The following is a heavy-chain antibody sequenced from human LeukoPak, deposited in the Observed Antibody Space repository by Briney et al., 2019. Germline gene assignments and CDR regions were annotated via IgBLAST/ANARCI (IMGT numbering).Heavy chain of an antibody. J-gene: IGHJ6*02. CDR2: IYPTGST. CDR1: GDSINNYY. Sequence: SETLSLTCIVSGDSINNYYWSWIRQTAGKGLEWIGRIYPTGSTSYKTSLRTRLTISIDTSTNQVSLKLRSVTAADTALHYCVGDTYDFWSGQYKNGLGAYSGMDVWGQGTTVFVS. V-gene: IGHV4-4*07. CDR3: VGDTYDFWSGQYKNGLGAYSGMDV. D-gene: IGHD3-3*01.